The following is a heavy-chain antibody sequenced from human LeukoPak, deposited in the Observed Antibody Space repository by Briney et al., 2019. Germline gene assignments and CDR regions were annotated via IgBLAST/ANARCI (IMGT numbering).Heavy chain of an antibody. Sequence: ASVKVSCKASGYTFTGFYIHWVRQAPGQGLEWMGRINPRIGDTNSARRFQGRVTMTRDTSISTAYMDLNRLTSDDTAVYYCARGAWDYDGKDYWGRGTLVTVSS. CDR2: INPRIGDT. J-gene: IGHJ4*02. CDR1: GYTFTGFY. D-gene: IGHD1-7*01. V-gene: IGHV1-2*06. CDR3: ARGAWDYDGKDY.